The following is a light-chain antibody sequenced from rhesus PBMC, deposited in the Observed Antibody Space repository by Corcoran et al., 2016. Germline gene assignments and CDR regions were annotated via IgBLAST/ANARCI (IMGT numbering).Light chain of an antibody. J-gene: IGKJ2*01. CDR3: QQHHTYPYT. Sequence: DIQMTQSPSSLSASVGDSVTITCRASQGIDTYLVWYQQKPGKAPNLLIYAASTLKSGVPSRFSGSRYVTDFTLTLTNLQPEDYGTYYCQQHHTYPYTFGQGTKVDVK. CDR2: AAS. V-gene: IGKV1-25*01. CDR1: QGIDTY.